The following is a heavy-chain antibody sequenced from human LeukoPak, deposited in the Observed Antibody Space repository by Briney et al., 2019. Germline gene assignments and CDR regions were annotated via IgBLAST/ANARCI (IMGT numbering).Heavy chain of an antibody. J-gene: IGHJ4*02. V-gene: IGHV1-18*01. CDR2: ISAYNGNT. Sequence: ASVKVSCKSSGYTFTSYGISWVRQAPGQGLEWMGWISAYNGNTNYAQKLQGRVTMTTDTSTSTAYMELRSLRSDDTAVYYCARDRGWQQLVGGTPGYLDYWGQGTLVTVSS. CDR3: ARDRGWQQLVGGTPGYLDY. CDR1: GYTFTSYG. D-gene: IGHD6-13*01.